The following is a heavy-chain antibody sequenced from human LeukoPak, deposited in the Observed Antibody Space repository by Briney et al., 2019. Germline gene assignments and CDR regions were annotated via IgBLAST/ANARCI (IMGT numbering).Heavy chain of an antibody. CDR1: GGSFSVYY. D-gene: IGHD2-2*01. J-gene: IGHJ4*02. CDR2: ISHSGST. Sequence: SETLSLTCAVYGGSFSVYYWSWIRQPPGKGLEWIGEISHSGSTTYNPSLKSRVTIAADTSKNQLSLKLSSVTAADAAVYYCARAPLYCRSTSCPIGLSDYWGQGTLVTVSS. V-gene: IGHV4-34*01. CDR3: ARAPLYCRSTSCPIGLSDY.